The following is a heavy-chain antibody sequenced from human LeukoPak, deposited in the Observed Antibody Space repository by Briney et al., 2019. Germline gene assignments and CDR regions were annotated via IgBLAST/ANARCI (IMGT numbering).Heavy chain of an antibody. Sequence: PGGSLRLSCAASGFIVSHNYMTWVRQAPGKGLEWTSVNYIDGTTYYADSVKGRFTISRDQANNTLYLQMNTLRDEDTAVYYCARGPRYSFYWGQGTLVSVSS. CDR2: NYIDGTT. CDR3: ARGPRYSFY. CDR1: GFIVSHNY. D-gene: IGHD6-13*01. J-gene: IGHJ4*02. V-gene: IGHV3-53*01.